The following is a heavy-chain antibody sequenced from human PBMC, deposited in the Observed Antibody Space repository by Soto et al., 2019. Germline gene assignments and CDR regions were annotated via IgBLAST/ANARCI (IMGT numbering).Heavy chain of an antibody. V-gene: IGHV4-59*08. D-gene: IGHD3-9*01. J-gene: IGHJ6*04. Sequence: PSETLSLTCTVAGGYISGYYWSWIRQPPGKGLEWIGYIYYSGSTNYNPSLKSRVTISVDTSKNQFSLKLSSVTAADTAVYYCARSPKDYDNPDVWGKGTTVTVSS. CDR2: IYYSGST. CDR3: ARSPKDYDNPDV. CDR1: GGYISGYY.